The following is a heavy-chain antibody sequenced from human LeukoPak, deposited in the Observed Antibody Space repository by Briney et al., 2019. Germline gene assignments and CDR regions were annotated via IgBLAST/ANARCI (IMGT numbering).Heavy chain of an antibody. CDR3: ATNPVPYNQSPLGSFDY. CDR1: GYTFTSYG. CDR2: ISAYNGNT. J-gene: IGHJ4*02. D-gene: IGHD1-14*01. V-gene: IGHV1-18*01. Sequence: ASVKVSCKASGYTFTSYGISWVRQAPGQGLEWMGWISAYNGNTNYAQKLQGRVTMTTDTSTSTAYMELRSLRSDDTAVYYCATNPVPYNQSPLGSFDYWGQGALVTVSS.